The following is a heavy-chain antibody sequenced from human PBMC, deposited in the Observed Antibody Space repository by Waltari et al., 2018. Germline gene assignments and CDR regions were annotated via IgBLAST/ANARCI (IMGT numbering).Heavy chain of an antibody. CDR3: ARERHRLMEVGYLMALDP. CDR1: GYTFSDFG. J-gene: IGHJ5*02. Sequence: QAQLVQSGAEVKKPGDTVKVYCRASGYTFSDFGIGSVRQAPGQGLEWMGWISANNGHTNLAQKFQGRLIMTEDTSTTTVYMELNYLTSDDTAVYYCARERHRLMEVGYLMALDPWGQGTLVTVSS. D-gene: IGHD6-25*01. V-gene: IGHV1-18*01. CDR2: ISANNGHT.